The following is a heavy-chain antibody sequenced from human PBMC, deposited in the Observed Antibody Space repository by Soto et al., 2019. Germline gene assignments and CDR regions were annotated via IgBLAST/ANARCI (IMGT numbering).Heavy chain of an antibody. J-gene: IGHJ4*02. CDR1: GFTFNHAW. D-gene: IGHD3-22*01. Sequence: GGSLRLSCAASGFTFNHAWMTWVRQTPGKGLEWVGRIKSKTHGETTDYAAPVKGRFTISRDDSNYILFLQMDSLTSEDTAVYFCTTAHRFYHDSTGYYWLDYWGRGALVTAPQ. V-gene: IGHV3-15*01. CDR2: IKSKTHGETT. CDR3: TTAHRFYHDSTGYYWLDY.